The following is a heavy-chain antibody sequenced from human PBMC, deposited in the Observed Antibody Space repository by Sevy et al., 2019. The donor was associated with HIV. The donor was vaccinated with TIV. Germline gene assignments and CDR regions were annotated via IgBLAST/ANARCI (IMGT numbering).Heavy chain of an antibody. CDR1: GFTFSSYG. J-gene: IGHJ4*02. CDR2: IWYDGSNK. Sequence: GGSLRLSCAASGFTFSSYGMHWVRQAPGKGLEWVTVIWYDGSNKYYADSVKGRFTISRDNSKNTLYLQMNSLRAEDTAVYYCARDRELARPYFDYWGQGTLVTVSS. D-gene: IGHD6-6*01. CDR3: ARDRELARPYFDY. V-gene: IGHV3-33*01.